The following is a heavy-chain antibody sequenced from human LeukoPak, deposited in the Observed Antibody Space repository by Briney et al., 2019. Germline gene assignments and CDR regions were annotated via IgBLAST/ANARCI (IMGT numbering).Heavy chain of an antibody. CDR1: GGTFSSYA. CDR3: ATRPEYNWNDGSAFDI. CDR2: IIPIFGTA. J-gene: IGHJ3*02. Sequence: GASVKVSCKASGGTFSSYAISWVRQAPGQGLEWMGGIIPIFGTANYAQKFQGRVTITADESTSTAYMELSSLRSGDTAVYYCATRPEYNWNDGSAFDIWGQGTMVTVSS. V-gene: IGHV1-69*13. D-gene: IGHD1-20*01.